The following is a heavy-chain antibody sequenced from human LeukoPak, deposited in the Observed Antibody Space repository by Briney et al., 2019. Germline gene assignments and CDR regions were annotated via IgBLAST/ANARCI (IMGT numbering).Heavy chain of an antibody. D-gene: IGHD3-22*01. CDR2: IYYSGRT. CDR3: ARVTGGTMIVAHFDY. CDR1: GGSISSSSYY. J-gene: IGHJ4*02. Sequence: SETLSLTCTVSGGSISSSSYYWGWIRQHPGKGLEWIGSIYYSGRTYYNPSLKSRVTIPVDTSKNQFSLKLSSVTAADTAVYYCARVTGGTMIVAHFDYWGQGTLVTVSS. V-gene: IGHV4-39*01.